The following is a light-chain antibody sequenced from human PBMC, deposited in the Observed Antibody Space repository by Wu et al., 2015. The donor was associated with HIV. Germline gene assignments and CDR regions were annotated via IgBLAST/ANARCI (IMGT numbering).Light chain of an antibody. CDR1: QSVSSRN. CDR3: QQRNIWPLT. J-gene: IGKJ5*01. Sequence: DIVLTQSPGTLSLSPGESATLSCRASQSVSSRNLAWHQQKPGQAPRLLIYGASSRATGIPDRFSGTGSGTDFTLTISSLEPDDFAVYYCQQRNIWPLTFGQGTRLEIK. V-gene: IGKV3D-20*02. CDR2: GAS.